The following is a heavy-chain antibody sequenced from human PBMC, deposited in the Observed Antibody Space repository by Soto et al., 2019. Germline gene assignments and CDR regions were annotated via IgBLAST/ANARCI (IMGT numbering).Heavy chain of an antibody. CDR3: ARETRGVATIARYYYYGMDV. V-gene: IGHV4-31*03. D-gene: IGHD2-15*01. CDR2: IYYSGST. CDR1: GGSISSGGYY. J-gene: IGHJ6*02. Sequence: SETLSLTCTVSGGSISSGGYYWSWIRQHPGKGLEWIGYIYYSGSTYYNPSLKSRVTISVDTSKNQFSLKLSSVTAADTAVYYCARETRGVATIARYYYYGMDVWGQGTTVTVSS.